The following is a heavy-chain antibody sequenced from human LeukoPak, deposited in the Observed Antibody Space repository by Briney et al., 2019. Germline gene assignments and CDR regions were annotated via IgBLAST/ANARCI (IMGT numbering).Heavy chain of an antibody. D-gene: IGHD3-10*01. CDR2: ICSSGSTI. CDR3: ARGRSYYGSGSDY. Sequence: GGSLRLSCAASGFTFSSYEMNWVRQAPGKGLEWVSYICSSGSTIYYADSVKGRFIISRDNANNSLYLQMNSLRAEDTAVYYCARGRSYYGSGSDYWGQGTLVTVSS. V-gene: IGHV3-48*03. CDR1: GFTFSSYE. J-gene: IGHJ4*02.